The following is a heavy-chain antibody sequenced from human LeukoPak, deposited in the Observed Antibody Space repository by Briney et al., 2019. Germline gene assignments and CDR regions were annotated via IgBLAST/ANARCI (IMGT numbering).Heavy chain of an antibody. V-gene: IGHV3-30*18. J-gene: IGHJ4*02. CDR1: GFTFSSYG. CDR2: ISYDGSNK. Sequence: GGSLRLSCAASGFTFSSYGMHWVRQAPGKGLEWVAVISYDGSNKYYADSVKGRFTISRDNSENTLYLQMNSLRAEDTAVYYCAKDSHFDYWGQGALVTVSS. CDR3: AKDSHFDY.